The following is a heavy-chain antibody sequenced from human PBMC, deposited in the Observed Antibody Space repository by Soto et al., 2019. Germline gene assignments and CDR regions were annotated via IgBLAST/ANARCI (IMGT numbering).Heavy chain of an antibody. V-gene: IGHV1-8*01. Sequence: ASVKVSCKAPGYSFTSYDINLVRQATRQGLEWMGWMNPNSGNTGYAQKFQGRVTMTRNTSISTAYMELSSLRSEDTAVYYCARVCSGGSCYNDAFDIWGQGTMVTVSS. CDR1: GYSFTSYD. CDR2: MNPNSGNT. J-gene: IGHJ3*02. CDR3: ARVCSGGSCYNDAFDI. D-gene: IGHD2-15*01.